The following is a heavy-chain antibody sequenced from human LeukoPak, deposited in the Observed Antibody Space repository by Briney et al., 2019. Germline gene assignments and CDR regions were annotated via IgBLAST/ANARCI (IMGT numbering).Heavy chain of an antibody. Sequence: SETLSLTCTVSGGSISSYYWSWIRQPPGKGLEWIGYIYYSGSTNYNPSLKSRVTISVDTSKNQFSLKLSSVTAADTAVYYCARGPYSSGWYRADYWGQGTLVTVSS. J-gene: IGHJ4*02. CDR2: IYYSGST. CDR3: ARGPYSSGWYRADY. V-gene: IGHV4-59*01. D-gene: IGHD6-19*01. CDR1: GGSISSYY.